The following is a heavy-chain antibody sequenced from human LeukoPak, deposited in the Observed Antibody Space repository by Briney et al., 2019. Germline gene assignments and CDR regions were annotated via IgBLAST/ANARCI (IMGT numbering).Heavy chain of an antibody. J-gene: IGHJ1*01. V-gene: IGHV1-69*04. CDR2: IIPILGIA. D-gene: IGHD6-13*01. CDR1: GGTFSSYA. Sequence: SVKVSCKSSGGTFSSYAISWVRQAPGQGLEWMGRIIPILGIANYAQKFQGRVTITADKSTSTAYMELSSLRSEDTAVYYCAERRAAGANEYFQHWGQGTLVTVSS. CDR3: AERRAAGANEYFQH.